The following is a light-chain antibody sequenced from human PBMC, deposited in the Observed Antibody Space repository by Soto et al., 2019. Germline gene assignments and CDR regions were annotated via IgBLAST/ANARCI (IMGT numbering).Light chain of an antibody. CDR2: DVT. J-gene: IGLJ3*02. V-gene: IGLV2-14*03. Sequence: QLVLTQPASVSGSPGRSITISCTGTTSDVGGYNYVSWYQQHPGKAPKLIIFDVTDRPSGVSDRFSGSKSGNTASLTITGVQAEDEADYYCTSYTSNSTLVFGGGTKLTVL. CDR1: TSDVGGYNY. CDR3: TSYTSNSTLV.